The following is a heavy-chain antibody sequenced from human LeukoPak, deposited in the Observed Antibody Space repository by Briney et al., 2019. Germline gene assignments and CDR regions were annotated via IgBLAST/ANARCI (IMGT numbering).Heavy chain of an antibody. CDR2: IYYGGST. D-gene: IGHD2-2*01. CDR3: ARSLSFTIDSSTKRYYYYYGMDV. J-gene: IGHJ6*02. CDR1: GGSISSYY. Sequence: SETLSLTCTVSGGSISSYYWSWIRQLPGKGLEWIGYIYYGGSTNYNPSLKSRVTISVDTSKNQFSLKLSSVTAADTAVYYCARSLSFTIDSSTKRYYYYYGMDVWGQGTTVTVSS. V-gene: IGHV4-59*08.